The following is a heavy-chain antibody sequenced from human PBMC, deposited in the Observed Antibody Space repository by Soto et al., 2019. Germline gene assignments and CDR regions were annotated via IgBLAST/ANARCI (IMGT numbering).Heavy chain of an antibody. V-gene: IGHV1-18*01. CDR1: GYTFINYG. CDR2: LSAYNGDT. CDR3: ARWSAIVGGADALDV. J-gene: IGHJ3*01. D-gene: IGHD1-26*01. Sequence: QVQLVQSGAEVKKPGASVRVSCKTSGYTFINYGITWVQQAPGQGLEWMGWLSAYNGDTSSSEKLQDRFTMTTDTSTNTVYMDLRSLTSDDTAVYYCARWSAIVGGADALDVWGQGTMVIVSS.